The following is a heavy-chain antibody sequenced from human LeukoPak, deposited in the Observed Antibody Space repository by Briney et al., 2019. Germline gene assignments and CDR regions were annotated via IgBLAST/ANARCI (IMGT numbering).Heavy chain of an antibody. CDR3: ARCGCDGGTCFRHNYYMEV. Sequence: SETLSLTCSVSGGSIGIYYWSWIRQPPGNGLEWIGYIYYSGSTNYNPSLKSRVIISVDRSKNQVSLRLTSVTAADTAMYYCARCGCDGGTCFRHNYYMEVWGKGTTVTVSS. V-gene: IGHV4-59*01. CDR1: GGSIGIYY. J-gene: IGHJ6*03. D-gene: IGHD2-21*01. CDR2: IYYSGST.